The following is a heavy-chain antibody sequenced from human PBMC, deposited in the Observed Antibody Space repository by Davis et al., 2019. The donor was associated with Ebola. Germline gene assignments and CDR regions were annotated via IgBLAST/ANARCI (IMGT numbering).Heavy chain of an antibody. D-gene: IGHD5-18*01. J-gene: IGHJ5*02. CDR1: GFTFSNAW. CDR2: ISSDSDYI. CDR3: AREQPRGFDP. Sequence: GESLKISCAASGFTFSNAWMTWVRQAPGKALEWVSSISSDSDYIYYADSAKGRFTISRDNAKNSLYLQMNSLRAEDTAVYYCAREQPRGFDPWGQGTLVTVSS. V-gene: IGHV3-21*04.